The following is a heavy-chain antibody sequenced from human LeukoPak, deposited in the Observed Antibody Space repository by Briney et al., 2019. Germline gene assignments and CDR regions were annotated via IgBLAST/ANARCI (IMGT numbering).Heavy chain of an antibody. V-gene: IGHV3-23*01. CDR2: ISSSGLDT. CDR1: EFTFSSFA. Sequence: GGTLRLSCAASEFTFSSFAMSWVRQAPGKGLEWVSSISSSGLDTYYADSVKGRFTISRDNAGNTLYLRMNSLRVEDTAIYYCAKESSDYWGQGTLVTVSS. J-gene: IGHJ4*02. CDR3: AKESSDY.